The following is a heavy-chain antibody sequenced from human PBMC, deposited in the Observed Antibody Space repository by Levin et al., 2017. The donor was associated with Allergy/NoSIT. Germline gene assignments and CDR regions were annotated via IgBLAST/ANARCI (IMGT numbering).Heavy chain of an antibody. CDR1: GFTFDDYA. D-gene: IGHD4-23*01. CDR2: ISWNSGSI. J-gene: IGHJ3*02. Sequence: AGGSLRLSCAASGFTFDDYAMHWVRQAPGKGLEWVSGISWNSGSIGYADSVKGRFTISRDNAKNSLYLQMNSLRAEDTALYYCAKDIDGAVVTEGHAFDIWGQGTMVTVSS. CDR3: AKDIDGAVVTEGHAFDI. V-gene: IGHV3-9*01.